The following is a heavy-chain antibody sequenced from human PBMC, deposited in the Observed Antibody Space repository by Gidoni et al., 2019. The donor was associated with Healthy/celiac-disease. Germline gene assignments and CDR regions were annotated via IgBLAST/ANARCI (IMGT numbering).Heavy chain of an antibody. CDR3: ARGTYYDFWSGPWYFDY. V-gene: IGHV4-59*01. D-gene: IGHD3-3*01. CDR2: IYYSGST. CDR1: GGTISSYY. Sequence: QVQLQESGSGRVKPSETLSLTCTVPGGTISSYYWSWIRQPPGKGLEWIGYIYYSGSTNYNPSLKSRVTISVDTSKNQFSLKLSSVTAADTAVYYCARGTYYDFWSGPWYFDYWGQGTLVTVSS. J-gene: IGHJ4*02.